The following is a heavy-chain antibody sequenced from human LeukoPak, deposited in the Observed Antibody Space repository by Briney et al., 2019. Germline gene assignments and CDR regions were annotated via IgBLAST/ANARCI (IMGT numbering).Heavy chain of an antibody. D-gene: IGHD3-22*01. Sequence: GESLKISCKDSGYSFTSSWIGWVRQMPGKGLKWMGLIYPGDSDTRYSPSFQGQVTISADKSISTAYLQWSSLKASDTAMYYCARRWYNYDSSGYLGFDYWGQGTLVTVSS. J-gene: IGHJ4*02. CDR3: ARRWYNYDSSGYLGFDY. CDR2: IYPGDSDT. V-gene: IGHV5-51*01. CDR1: GYSFTSSW.